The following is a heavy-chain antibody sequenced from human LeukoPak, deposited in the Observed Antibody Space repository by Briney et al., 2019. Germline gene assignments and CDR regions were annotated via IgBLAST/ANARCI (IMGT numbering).Heavy chain of an antibody. CDR2: FYHSGMT. J-gene: IGHJ3*01. D-gene: IGHD2-2*01. V-gene: IGHV4-38-2*01. CDR3: ARSTAVPRSFDV. Sequence: PSETLSLTCPLSGSSISSDSYWGWIRQAPGKGLEWIGSFYHSGMTFYNPSLSTRVTVSLDTSKKHFSLNLSSVTAADTAVYYCARSTAVPRSFDVWGQGTLVTVSS. CDR1: GSSISSDSY.